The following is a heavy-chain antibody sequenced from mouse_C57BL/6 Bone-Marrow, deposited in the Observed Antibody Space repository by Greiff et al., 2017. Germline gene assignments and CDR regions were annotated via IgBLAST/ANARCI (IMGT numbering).Heavy chain of an antibody. CDR3: ARHYSLDY. D-gene: IGHD1-1*01. V-gene: IGHV5-15*01. J-gene: IGHJ2*01. CDR2: ISNLAYSI. CDR1: GFTFSDYG. Sequence: EVQGVESGGGLVQPGGSLKLSCAASGFTFSDYGMAWVRQAPRKGPEWVAFISNLAYSIYYADTVTGRFTISRENAKNTLYLEMSSLRSEDTAMYYCARHYSLDYWGQGTTLTVSS.